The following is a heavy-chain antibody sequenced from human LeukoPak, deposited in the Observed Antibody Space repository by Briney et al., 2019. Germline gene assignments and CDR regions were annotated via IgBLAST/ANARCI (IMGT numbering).Heavy chain of an antibody. J-gene: IGHJ6*03. CDR2: INHSGST. D-gene: IGHD3-9*01. V-gene: IGHV4-34*01. CDR1: GGSFSGYY. Sequence: SETLSLTCAVYGGSFSGYYWSWIRQPPGKGLEWIGEINHSGSTNYNPSLKSRVTISVDTSKNQFSLKLSSVTAADTAVYYCARGLYYDILTGPYYHYYMDVWGKGTTVTISS. CDR3: ARGLYYDILTGPYYHYYMDV.